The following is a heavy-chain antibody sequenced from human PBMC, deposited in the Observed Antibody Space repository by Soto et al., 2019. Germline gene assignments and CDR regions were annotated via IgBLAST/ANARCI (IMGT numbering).Heavy chain of an antibody. D-gene: IGHD4-4*01. J-gene: IGHJ4*02. Sequence: QVQLQESGPGLVKPSQTLSLTCSVSGASVSSGDYFWTWIRQPPGKGLEWIGHIFSIGNTYYNPSLKSRVSISLDVSKKLFSLSLSSVTAADTAVYYCARAAELATVDNCFDYWGQGTQVTVSS. V-gene: IGHV4-30-4*01. CDR2: IFSIGNT. CDR1: GASVSSGDYF. CDR3: ARAAELATVDNCFDY.